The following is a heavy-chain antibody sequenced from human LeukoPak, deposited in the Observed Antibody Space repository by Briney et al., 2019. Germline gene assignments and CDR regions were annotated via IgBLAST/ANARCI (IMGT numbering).Heavy chain of an antibody. CDR2: IYYSGST. V-gene: IGHV4-59*01. J-gene: IGHJ4*02. Sequence: SETLSLTCTVSGGSISSYYWNWIRQPPGKGLEWIGYIYYSGSTNYNPSLKSRVTISVDTSKNQFSLKLSSVTAADTAVYYCARLYSSSSGLGYFDYWGQGTLVTVSS. D-gene: IGHD6-6*01. CDR3: ARLYSSSSGLGYFDY. CDR1: GGSISSYY.